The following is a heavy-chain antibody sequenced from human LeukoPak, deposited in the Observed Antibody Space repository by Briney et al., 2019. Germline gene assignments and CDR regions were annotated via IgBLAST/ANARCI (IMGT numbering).Heavy chain of an antibody. CDR3: ARVSGSYFLDY. V-gene: IGHV3-7*01. CDR1: GFTLSDYW. J-gene: IGHJ4*02. Sequence: GGSLRLSCAASGFTLSDYWMNWVRQAPGKGLEWVANIKQDGSETNYVGSVKGRFTISRDNAKNSLYLQMNDLRVEDTAVYYCARVSGSYFLDYWGQGTLVTVSS. D-gene: IGHD1-26*01. CDR2: IKQDGSET.